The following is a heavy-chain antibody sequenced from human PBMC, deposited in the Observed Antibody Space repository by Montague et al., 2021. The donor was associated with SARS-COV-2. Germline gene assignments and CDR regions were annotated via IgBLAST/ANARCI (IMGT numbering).Heavy chain of an antibody. CDR3: ARSQDCSTTSCLFDY. V-gene: IGHV4-38-2*02. CDR2: IYHSGST. J-gene: IGHJ4*02. D-gene: IGHD2-2*01. CDR1: GYSISSGYY. Sequence: SETLSLTCTVSGYSISSGYYWGWIRQPPGKGLEWIGSIYHSGSTYYNPSLKSRVTISVDTSKNQFSLKLSSVTAADTAVYYCARSQDCSTTSCLFDYWGQGTLVTVSS.